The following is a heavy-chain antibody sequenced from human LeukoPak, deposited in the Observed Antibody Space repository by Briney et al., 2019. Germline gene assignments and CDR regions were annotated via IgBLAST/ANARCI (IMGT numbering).Heavy chain of an antibody. CDR2: INHSGST. CDR1: GGSFSGYY. CDR3: AREVGARRVPYYYYYMDV. V-gene: IGHV4-34*01. D-gene: IGHD1-26*01. Sequence: SETLSLTCAVYGGSFSGYYWSWIRQPPGKGLEWIGEINHSGSTNYNPSLKSRVTISVDTSKNQFSLKLSSVTAADTAVYYCAREVGARRVPYYYYYMDVWGKGTTVTVSS. J-gene: IGHJ6*03.